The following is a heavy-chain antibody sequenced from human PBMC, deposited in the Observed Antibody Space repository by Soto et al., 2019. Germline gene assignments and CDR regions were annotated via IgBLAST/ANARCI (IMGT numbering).Heavy chain of an antibody. Sequence: EVQLMESGGGLVQPGGSLRLSCASSGFTLSMSAVNWVRQAPGKGLEWVSYISDSGDRTYYADSVKGRFTISRDRSKNTVSLQMDSLRAEDTAVYYCARGYVDTGPRGDMDVWGQGTTVTVSS. J-gene: IGHJ6*02. D-gene: IGHD5-18*01. CDR2: ISDSGDRT. CDR3: ARGYVDTGPRGDMDV. V-gene: IGHV3-23*01. CDR1: GFTLSMSA.